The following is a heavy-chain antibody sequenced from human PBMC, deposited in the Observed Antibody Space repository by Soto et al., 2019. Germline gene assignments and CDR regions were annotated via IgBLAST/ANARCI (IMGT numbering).Heavy chain of an antibody. Sequence: SETLSLTCTVSGGSISSGGYYWSWIRQHPGKGLEWIGYIYYSGSTYYNPSLKSRVTISVDTSKNQFSLKLSSVTAADTAVYYCASLPGSGYYAFDYWGQGTLVTVSS. J-gene: IGHJ4*02. D-gene: IGHD3-3*01. V-gene: IGHV4-31*03. CDR2: IYYSGST. CDR3: ASLPGSGYYAFDY. CDR1: GGSISSGGYY.